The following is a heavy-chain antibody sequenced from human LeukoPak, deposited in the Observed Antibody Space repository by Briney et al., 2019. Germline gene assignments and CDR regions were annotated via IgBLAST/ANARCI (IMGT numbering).Heavy chain of an antibody. V-gene: IGHV1-18*01. D-gene: IGHD6-13*01. J-gene: IGHJ3*02. CDR2: ISAYNGNT. Sequence: ASVKVSCKASGYTFTSYGISWVRQAPGQGLEWMGWISAYNGNTNYAQKLQGRVTMTTDTSTSTAYMELRSLRSDDTAVYYCATPYSSSWYGGSDAFDIWGQGTMVAVSS. CDR1: GYTFTSYG. CDR3: ATPYSSSWYGGSDAFDI.